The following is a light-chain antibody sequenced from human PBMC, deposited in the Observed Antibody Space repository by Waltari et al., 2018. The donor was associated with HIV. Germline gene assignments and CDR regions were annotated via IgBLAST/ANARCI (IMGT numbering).Light chain of an antibody. CDR1: QSISSY. J-gene: IGKJ2*03. Sequence: DIHMTKSTSSLAASVGDRVTITCRVSQSISSYLNWYQQKPGKAPKLLIYAASSLQSGVPSRFSGSGSGTDFTLTISSLQPEDFATYYCQQSYSTPPSFGQGTKLEIK. V-gene: IGKV1-39*01. CDR2: AAS. CDR3: QQSYSTPPS.